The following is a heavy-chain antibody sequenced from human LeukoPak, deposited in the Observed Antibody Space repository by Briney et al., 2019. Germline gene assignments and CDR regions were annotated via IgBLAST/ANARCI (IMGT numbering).Heavy chain of an antibody. CDR1: GFTFSSYA. V-gene: IGHV3-23*01. D-gene: IGHD3-3*01. J-gene: IGHJ4*02. CDR3: ANLIRFLYFDY. Sequence: GGSLRLSCAASGFTFSSYAMSWARQAPGRGLEWVSAISGSGGSTYYADSVKGRFTISRDNSKNTLYLQMNSLRAEDTAVYYCANLIRFLYFDYWGQGTLVTVSS. CDR2: ISGSGGST.